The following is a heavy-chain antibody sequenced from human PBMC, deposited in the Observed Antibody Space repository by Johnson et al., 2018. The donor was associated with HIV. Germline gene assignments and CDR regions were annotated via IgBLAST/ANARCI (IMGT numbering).Heavy chain of an antibody. CDR3: AKDVGNYWPDSFDI. V-gene: IGHV3-NL1*01. CDR1: GFTFSSYA. CDR2: IYSGGST. D-gene: IGHD3-22*01. J-gene: IGHJ3*02. Sequence: QVQLVESGGGLVQPGGSLRLSCAASGFTFSSYAMHWVRQAPGKGLEWVAVIYSGGSTYYADSVKGRFTISRDKSENTLYLQMNSLRDEDTAVYYCAKDVGNYWPDSFDIWGQGTMVTVSS.